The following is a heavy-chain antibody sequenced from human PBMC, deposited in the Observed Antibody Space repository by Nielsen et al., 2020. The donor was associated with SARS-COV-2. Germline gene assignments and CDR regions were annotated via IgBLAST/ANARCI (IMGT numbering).Heavy chain of an antibody. CDR3: ATVGSGWYKFFDY. V-gene: IGHV4-59*12. D-gene: IGHD6-19*01. CDR1: GGSFSAYY. J-gene: IGHJ4*02. Sequence: SETLSLTCAVSGGSFSAYYWSWLRQPPGKGLEWIGYIHSIGSTNYNPSLKSRVTISADTSKNQFSLRLTSVSAADAAVYYCATVGSGWYKFFDYWGQGALVTVSS. CDR2: IHSIGST.